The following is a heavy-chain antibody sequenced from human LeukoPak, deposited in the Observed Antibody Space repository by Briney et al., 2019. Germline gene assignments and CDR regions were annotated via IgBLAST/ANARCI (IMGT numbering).Heavy chain of an antibody. CDR3: ARETYCSGSSCYKGNAFDI. V-gene: IGHV3-21*01. CDR2: ISSSSNYI. D-gene: IGHD2-15*01. CDR1: GFTFSSYP. J-gene: IGHJ3*02. Sequence: GGSLTLSCAASGFTFSSYPMNWVRQAPGKGLEWVSSISSSSNYIYYADSMKGRFTISRDNANNSLYLQMNSLRADDTAVYYCARETYCSGSSCYKGNAFDIWGQGTMVTVSS.